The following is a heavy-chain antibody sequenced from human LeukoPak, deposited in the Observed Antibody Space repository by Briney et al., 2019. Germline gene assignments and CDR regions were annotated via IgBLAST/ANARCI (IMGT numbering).Heavy chain of an antibody. CDR2: ISRDGSST. CDR3: AKDPNSGYCSGGSCYLEYFQH. J-gene: IGHJ1*01. Sequence: GGSLRLACAASGISFSSHWMHWVRQAPGKGLVWVAHISRDGSSTTYADSVKGRFTISRDSAKNTLYLQMNSLRAEDTAVYYCAKDPNSGYCSGGSCYLEYFQHWGQGTLVTVSS. CDR1: GISFSSHW. V-gene: IGHV3-74*01. D-gene: IGHD2-15*01.